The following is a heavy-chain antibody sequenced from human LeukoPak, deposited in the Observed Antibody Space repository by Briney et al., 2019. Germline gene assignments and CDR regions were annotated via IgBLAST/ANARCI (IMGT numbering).Heavy chain of an antibody. J-gene: IGHJ4*02. CDR1: GFTYSRYG. Sequence: GWSLRLSCASSGFTYSRYGMHWLRQAPCKELEWVAVTSYDGSNPYYADSVKGRFTISTDNSTNTLYMQINSARAPDTGVYNCAKDNYYDSSGYYEGYWGQGTLVTVSS. V-gene: IGHV3-30*18. CDR2: TSYDGSNP. CDR3: AKDNYYDSSGYYEGY. D-gene: IGHD3-22*01.